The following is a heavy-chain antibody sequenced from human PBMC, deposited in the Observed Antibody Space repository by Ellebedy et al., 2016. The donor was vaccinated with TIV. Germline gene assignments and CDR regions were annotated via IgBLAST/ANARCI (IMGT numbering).Heavy chain of an antibody. J-gene: IGHJ6*02. CDR3: AKAGTTGYSYYYYGMDV. D-gene: IGHD4-17*01. CDR2: IYYTGTT. CDR1: GSSISRGGYC. V-gene: IGHV4-31*03. Sequence: SETLSLTXTVSGSSISRGGYCWSWIRQHPGKGLEWIGHIYYTGTTYYNPSLKSRISISVDTSKNQLSLKLSSVTAADTAVYYCAKAGTTGYSYYYYGMDVWGQGTTVTVSS.